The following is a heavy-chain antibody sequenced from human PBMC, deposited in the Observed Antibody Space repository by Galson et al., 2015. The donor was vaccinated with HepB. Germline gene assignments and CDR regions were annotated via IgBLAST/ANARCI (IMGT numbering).Heavy chain of an antibody. J-gene: IGHJ6*02. CDR1: GFTFSSYA. CDR2: ISGSGGRT. D-gene: IGHD7-27*01. Sequence: SLRLSCAASGFTFSSYAMSWVRQAPGKGLEWVSAISGSGGRTYHADSIKGRFNISRDNARNTLFLQMNSLRAEDTARYYCAKMPGKLGGCYYHGMDVWGQGTTVTVSS. CDR3: AKMPGKLGGCYYHGMDV. V-gene: IGHV3-23*01.